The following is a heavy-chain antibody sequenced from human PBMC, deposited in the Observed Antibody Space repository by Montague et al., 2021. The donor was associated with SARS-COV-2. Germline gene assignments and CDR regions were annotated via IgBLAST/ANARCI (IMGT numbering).Heavy chain of an antibody. D-gene: IGHD6-13*01. J-gene: IGHJ4*02. CDR1: GFTFGDYY. Sequence: SLRLSCAASGFTFGDYYMTWVRQAPGKGLEWISDISSGSHYTNYADSVRGRFTISRDDAKKSLYLDMDRLRAEDTAVYYCARIFLVEPHGIALYYFDYWGQGALVTVSS. CDR3: ARIFLVEPHGIALYYFDY. CDR2: ISSGSHYT. V-gene: IGHV3-11*03.